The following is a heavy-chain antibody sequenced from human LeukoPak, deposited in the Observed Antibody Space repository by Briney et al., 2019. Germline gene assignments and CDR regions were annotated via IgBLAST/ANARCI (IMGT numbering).Heavy chain of an antibody. V-gene: IGHV3-48*03. J-gene: IGHJ4*02. CDR2: ISSSGSTI. CDR1: GFTFSSYE. CDR3: ARNRNVVVTAFDY. D-gene: IGHD2-21*02. Sequence: GGSLRLSCAASGFTFSSYEMNWVRQAPGKGLEWVSYISSSGSTIYYADSVKGRFTISRDNAKNSLYLQMNSLRAEDTAVYYCARNRNVVVTAFDYWGQGTLVTVSS.